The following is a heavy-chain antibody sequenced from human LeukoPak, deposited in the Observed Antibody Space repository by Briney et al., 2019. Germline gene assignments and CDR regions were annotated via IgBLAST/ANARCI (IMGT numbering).Heavy chain of an antibody. CDR3: ARGFLSHAHDTIDT. CDR1: GFTFSNYW. CDR2: IRSDGSDT. Sequence: PGGSLRLSCAASGFTFSNYWMHWARQAPGKGLEWVSRIRSDGSDTTYGDSVKGRFTISRDNAENTLYLQMHSLRADDTAVYYCARGFLSHAHDTIDTWGQGTPVTVSS. D-gene: IGHD3-9*01. V-gene: IGHV3-74*01. J-gene: IGHJ5*02.